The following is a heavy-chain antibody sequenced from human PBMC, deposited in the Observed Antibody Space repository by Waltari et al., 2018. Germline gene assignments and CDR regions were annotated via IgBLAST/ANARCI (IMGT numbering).Heavy chain of an antibody. J-gene: IGHJ6*03. CDR2: IHYSGST. Sequence: QVQLQESGPGLVKPSETLSLTCTVSGYPVRSGYYWGCNRQPPGQGLEWIGSIHYSGSTDYNPPLKSRVTISIDTSKNQFSLRLSSVTAADTAVYYCARVAKPADVYYYYMDVWGKGTTVIISS. D-gene: IGHD2-2*01. V-gene: IGHV4-38-2*02. CDR3: ARVAKPADVYYYYMDV. CDR1: GYPVRSGYY.